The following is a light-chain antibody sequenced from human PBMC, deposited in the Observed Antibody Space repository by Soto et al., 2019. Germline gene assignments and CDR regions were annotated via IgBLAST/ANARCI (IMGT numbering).Light chain of an antibody. V-gene: IGKV1-27*01. Sequence: DIQMTQSPSSLSASVGDRVTITCRASQDINNYLAWYQQKPGKAPTLLIYAASTLQSGVPSRFSGDGSGTDFTLTISSLQPEDVATYYCQKYNNGPPATFGPGTKVGV. CDR3: QKYNNGPPAT. CDR2: AAS. CDR1: QDINNY. J-gene: IGKJ3*01.